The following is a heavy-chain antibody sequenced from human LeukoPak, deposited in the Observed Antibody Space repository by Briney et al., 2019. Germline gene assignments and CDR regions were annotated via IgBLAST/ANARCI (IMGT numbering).Heavy chain of an antibody. V-gene: IGHV4-59*08. CDR2: IYYSGST. J-gene: IGHJ6*02. CDR3: ARRGDSTGYYYGMDV. CDR1: GGSISSYY. Sequence: SETLSLTCTVSGGSISSYYWSWIRQPPGKGLEWIGYIYYSGSTNYNPSLKSRVTISVDTSKNQFSLKLSSVTAADTAVYYCARRGDSTGYYYGMDVWGQGTTVTVSS. D-gene: IGHD7-27*01.